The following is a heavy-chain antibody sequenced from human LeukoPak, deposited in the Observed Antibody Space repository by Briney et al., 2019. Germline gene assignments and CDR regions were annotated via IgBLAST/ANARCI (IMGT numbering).Heavy chain of an antibody. D-gene: IGHD3-16*01. CDR3: VKDLGVHYYYGLDV. CDR2: INRKGGRP. CDR1: GFTFSSYT. V-gene: IGHV3-64D*06. J-gene: IGHJ6*04. Sequence: VRSLRLSCSASGFTFSSYTLHWVRQAPGKGLQYVSCINRKGGRPYYADSVRGRFTISRDNSKNTLYLQMSSLRAEDTAVYYCVKDLGVHYYYGLDVWGKGTTVTVSS.